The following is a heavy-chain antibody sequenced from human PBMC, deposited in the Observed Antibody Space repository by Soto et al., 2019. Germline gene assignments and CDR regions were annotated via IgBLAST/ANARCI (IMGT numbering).Heavy chain of an antibody. Sequence: GSLRLSCSASGFTFSSYAMHWVRQAPGKGLEYVSAISINGGSTYYADSVKGRFTISRDNSKNTLYLQMSSLRAEDTAVYYCVKEMYYDILTGHGFDYWGQGTLVTVS. CDR3: VKEMYYDILTGHGFDY. D-gene: IGHD3-9*01. CDR2: ISINGGST. V-gene: IGHV3-64D*06. CDR1: GFTFSSYA. J-gene: IGHJ4*02.